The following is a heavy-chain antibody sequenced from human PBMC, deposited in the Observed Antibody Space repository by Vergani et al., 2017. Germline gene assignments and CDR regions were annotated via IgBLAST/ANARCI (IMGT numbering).Heavy chain of an antibody. D-gene: IGHD6-13*01. V-gene: IGHV4-31*03. J-gene: IGHJ6*02. CDR1: GGSISSGGYY. CDR2: IYYSGST. Sequence: QVQLQESGPGLVKPSQTLSLTCTVSGGSISSGGYYWSWIRQHPGKALVWIGYIYYSGSTYYNPSLKSRVTISVDTSKNQFSLKLSSVTAADTAVYYCARESPHIAAAGTGNYYYGMDVWGQGTTVTVSS. CDR3: ARESPHIAAAGTGNYYYGMDV.